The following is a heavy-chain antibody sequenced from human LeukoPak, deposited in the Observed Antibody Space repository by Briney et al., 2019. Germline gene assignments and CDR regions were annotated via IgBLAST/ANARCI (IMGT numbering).Heavy chain of an antibody. J-gene: IGHJ5*02. CDR3: ARHNALTIFGVVANNWFDP. CDR2: INHSGST. CDR1: GGSFSGYY. D-gene: IGHD3-3*01. Sequence: SETLSLTCAVYGGSFSGYYWSWIRQPPGKGLEWIGEINHSGSTNYNPSLKSRVTISVDTSKNQFSLKLSSVTAADTAVYYCARHNALTIFGVVANNWFDPWGQGTLVTVSS. V-gene: IGHV4-34*01.